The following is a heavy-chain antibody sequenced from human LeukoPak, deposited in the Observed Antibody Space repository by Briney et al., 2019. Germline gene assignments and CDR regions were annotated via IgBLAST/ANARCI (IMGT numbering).Heavy chain of an antibody. J-gene: IGHJ4*02. CDR3: ARSGYDSNYFDY. Sequence: PSETLSLTGTVSGGSISSYYWSWIRQPPGKGLEWIGYIYYSGSTDYNPSLKSRVTISVDTSKNQFSLKLSSVTAADTAFYYCARSGYDSNYFDYWGQGTLVTVSS. D-gene: IGHD5-12*01. CDR1: GGSISSYY. V-gene: IGHV4-59*01. CDR2: IYYSGST.